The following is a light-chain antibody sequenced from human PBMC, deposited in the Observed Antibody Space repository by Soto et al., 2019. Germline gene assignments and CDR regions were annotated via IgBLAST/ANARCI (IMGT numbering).Light chain of an antibody. CDR2: CAS. CDR3: QQYYSTLLT. V-gene: IGKV4-1*01. Sequence: DIVMTQSPDSLAVSLGERATINCKSSQSVLYSSNNKNYLAWYQQKPGQPPKLLIYCASTRESGVPYRFSVSGSGTDFTLTICSLQAEDVAVYYCQQYYSTLLTFGGGTNVEIK. J-gene: IGKJ4*01. CDR1: QSVLYSSNNKNY.